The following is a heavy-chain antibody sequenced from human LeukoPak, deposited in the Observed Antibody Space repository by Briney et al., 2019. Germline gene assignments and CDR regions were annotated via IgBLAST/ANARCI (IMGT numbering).Heavy chain of an antibody. CDR3: AKYRASGSTGRQMDY. V-gene: IGHV3-23*01. CDR2: ISYTGGTT. D-gene: IGHD2-8*02. CDR1: GFTFNNYA. Sequence: PGGSLRLSCAASGFTFNNYAMAWVRQAPGKGLERVSVISYTGGTTFYADFVKGRFTISRDSSKDTLYLQMNSLRAEDTAVYYCAKYRASGSTGRQMDYWGQGTLVTVSS. J-gene: IGHJ4*02.